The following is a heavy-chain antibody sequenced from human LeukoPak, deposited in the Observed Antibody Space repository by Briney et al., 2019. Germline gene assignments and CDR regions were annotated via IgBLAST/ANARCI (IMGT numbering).Heavy chain of an antibody. D-gene: IGHD6-19*01. CDR1: GGSISSYY. J-gene: IGHJ6*03. CDR2: IYYSGST. CDR3: ARVTADSSGWSQYYYYYYMDV. V-gene: IGHV4-59*01. Sequence: SETLSLTCTVFGGSISSYYWSWIRQPPGKGLEWIGYIYYSGSTNYNPSLKSRVTISVDTSKNQFSLKLSSVTAADTAVYYCARVTADSSGWSQYYYYYYMDVWGKGTTVTVS.